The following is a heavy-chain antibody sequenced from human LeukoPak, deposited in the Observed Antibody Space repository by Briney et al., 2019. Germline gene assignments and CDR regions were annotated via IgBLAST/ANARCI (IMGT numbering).Heavy chain of an antibody. CDR3: AKFLPTHIVVANYYFDY. V-gene: IGHV3-23*01. D-gene: IGHD2-21*01. CDR1: GFTFSSYA. J-gene: IGHJ4*02. Sequence: GGSLRLSCAASGFTFSSYAMSWFRQAPGKGLEWVSAISGSGGSTYYADSVKGRFTISRDNSKNTLYLQMNSLRAEDTAVYYCAKFLPTHIVVANYYFDYWGRGTLVTVSS. CDR2: ISGSGGST.